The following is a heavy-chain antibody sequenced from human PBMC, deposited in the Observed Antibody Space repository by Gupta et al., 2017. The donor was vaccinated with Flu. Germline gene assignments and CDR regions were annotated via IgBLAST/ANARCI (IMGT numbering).Heavy chain of an antibody. CDR2: INYDGRRT. V-gene: IGHV3-74*01. CDR3: GRGDDGRGYNWFDP. D-gene: IGHD3-22*01. J-gene: IGHJ5*02. Sequence: RLVPGKWLVWVSSINYDGRRTDYADSVTGRFTISRDNAKNTLYLQMNSLRAEDTAIYYCGRGDDGRGYNWFDPWGQGTLVTVSS.